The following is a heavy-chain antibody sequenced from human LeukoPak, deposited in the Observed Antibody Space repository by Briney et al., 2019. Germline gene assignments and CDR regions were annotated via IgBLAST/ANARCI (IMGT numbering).Heavy chain of an antibody. CDR3: ARGYSSSWYLD. CDR1: GFTFSKYW. Sequence: PGGSPRLSCAASGFTFSKYWMTWVRQAPGKGLEWVAIIKEDGSEKYYVDSAKGRFTISRDNANNSLYLQMHSLRVEDTAVYYCARGYSSSWYLDWGQGTLVTVSS. V-gene: IGHV3-7*01. D-gene: IGHD6-13*01. CDR2: IKEDGSEK. J-gene: IGHJ4*02.